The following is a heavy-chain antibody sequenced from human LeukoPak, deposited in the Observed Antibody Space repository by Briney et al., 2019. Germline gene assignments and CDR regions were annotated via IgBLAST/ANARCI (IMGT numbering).Heavy chain of an antibody. D-gene: IGHD3-9*01. V-gene: IGHV3-23*01. CDR3: AKGPNYDILTGWRKTYNGFDV. CDR1: GFTFSSYS. CDR2: ISGSGGST. J-gene: IGHJ3*01. Sequence: GGSLRLSCAASGFTFSSYSMNWVRQAPGKGLEWVSAISGSGGSTYYADSVKGRFTISRDNSKNMVYLQMNSLSAEDTAVYYCAKGPNYDILTGWRKTYNGFDVWGQGTMVTVSS.